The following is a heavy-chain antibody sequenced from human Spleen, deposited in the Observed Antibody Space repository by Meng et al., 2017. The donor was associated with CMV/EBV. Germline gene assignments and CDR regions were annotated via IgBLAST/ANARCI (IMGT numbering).Heavy chain of an antibody. J-gene: IGHJ5*02. CDR3: AKGGPDFWSGPKYNWFDP. CDR1: TFSSSS. Sequence: TFSSSSLMWVRQAPGQGLEWMGGITPVFETADYAQKFRDRVTISMDDSATTAYMEMTSLGSEDTAVYYCAKGGPDFWSGPKYNWFDPWGQGTLVTVSS. D-gene: IGHD3-3*01. CDR2: ITPVFETA. V-gene: IGHV1-69*05.